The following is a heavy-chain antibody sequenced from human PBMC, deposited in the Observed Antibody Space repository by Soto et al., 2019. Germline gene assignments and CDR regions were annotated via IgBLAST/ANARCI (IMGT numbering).Heavy chain of an antibody. V-gene: IGHV1-18*04. Sequence: ASVKVSCKASGYTFTSYGISWVRQAPGQGLEWMGWISAYNGNTNYAQKLQGRVTMTTDTSTSTAYMELSSLRSDDTAVYYCARVGNLRFLEWLPYPLNWFDPWGQGTLVTVSS. J-gene: IGHJ5*02. CDR1: GYTFTSYG. CDR3: ARVGNLRFLEWLPYPLNWFDP. CDR2: ISAYNGNT. D-gene: IGHD3-3*01.